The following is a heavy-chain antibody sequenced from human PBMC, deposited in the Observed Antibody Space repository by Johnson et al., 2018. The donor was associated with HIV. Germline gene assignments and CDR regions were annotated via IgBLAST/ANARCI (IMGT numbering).Heavy chain of an antibody. D-gene: IGHD1-26*01. CDR3: AKDMGGDRNGLEI. J-gene: IGHJ3*02. V-gene: IGHV3-30*04. CDR2: ISYDGSNK. CDR1: GFTFSSYA. Sequence: QVQLVESGGGVVQPGRSLRLSCAASGFTFSSYAMHWVRQAPGKGLEWVAVISYDGSNKYYADSVKGRFTISRDNSKNTLYLQRNSVRAEDTAVYYCAKDMGGDRNGLEIWGQGTRVTVSS.